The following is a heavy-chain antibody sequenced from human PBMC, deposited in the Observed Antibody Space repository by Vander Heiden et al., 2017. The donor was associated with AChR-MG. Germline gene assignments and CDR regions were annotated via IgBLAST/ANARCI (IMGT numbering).Heavy chain of an antibody. D-gene: IGHD6-19*01. Sequence: QVQLQESGPGLVKPSETLSLTCTVSGGSISSYYWSWIRQPPGKGLEWIGYIYYSGSTNYNPSLKSRVTISVDTSKNQFSLKLSSVTAADTAVYYCARDSSGWHAHGGMDVWGQGTTVTVSS. J-gene: IGHJ6*02. CDR1: GGSISSYY. CDR2: IYYSGST. V-gene: IGHV4-59*01. CDR3: ARDSSGWHAHGGMDV.